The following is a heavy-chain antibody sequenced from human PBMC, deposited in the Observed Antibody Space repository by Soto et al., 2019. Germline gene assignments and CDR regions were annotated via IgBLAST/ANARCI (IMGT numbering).Heavy chain of an antibody. CDR1: GGSISSYC. CDR3: ARGGSYGDFFDY. J-gene: IGHJ4*02. Sequence: SETLCLTCTVSGGSISSYCLSWIRQHPGKGLEWIGYIYYSGSTNYNPSLKSRVTISVDTSKNQFSLRLTSVTSADTAVYYCARGGSYGDFFDYWGQGAQVTVSS. D-gene: IGHD4-17*01. CDR2: IYYSGST. V-gene: IGHV4-59*01.